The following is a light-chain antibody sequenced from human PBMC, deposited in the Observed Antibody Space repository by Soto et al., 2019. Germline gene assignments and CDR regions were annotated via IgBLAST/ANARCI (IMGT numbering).Light chain of an antibody. CDR2: EVS. CDR1: SSDVGGYNY. V-gene: IGLV2-14*01. Sequence: QSALTQPASVSGSPGQSITISCTGTSSDVGGYNYVSWYQQHPGKAPKLMIYEVSDRPSGVSNRLSGSKSGNTASLTISGLQAEDEADYYCSSYTSTSTYVFGGGTKLTVL. J-gene: IGLJ3*02. CDR3: SSYTSTSTYV.